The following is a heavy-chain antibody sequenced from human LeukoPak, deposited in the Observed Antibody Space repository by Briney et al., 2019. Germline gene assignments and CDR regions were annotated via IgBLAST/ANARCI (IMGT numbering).Heavy chain of an antibody. Sequence: GGSLRLSCEASGFTFRNYGMHWVRQAPGKGLDWVGVIWLDGSNRYYADSVKGRFTISRDNSKNTLYLQMNSLRAEDTAVYYCATGSKYYDILTGYSLYYYYYGMDVWGQGTTVTVSS. D-gene: IGHD3-9*01. CDR1: GFTFRNYG. J-gene: IGHJ6*02. V-gene: IGHV3-33*01. CDR2: IWLDGSNR. CDR3: ATGSKYYDILTGYSLYYYYYGMDV.